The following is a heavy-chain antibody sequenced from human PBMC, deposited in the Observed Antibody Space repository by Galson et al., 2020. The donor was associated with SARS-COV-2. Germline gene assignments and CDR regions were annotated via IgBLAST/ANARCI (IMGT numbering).Heavy chain of an antibody. D-gene: IGHD4-4*01. CDR2: FYTSGSP. V-gene: IGHV4-4*07. CDR3: ARDPPTVPCLFEG. Sequence: SETLSLTCTVSGGSISSYYWSWIRQPAGKGLEWIGRFYTSGSPNYNPSLKSRVTMSVDTSKNQFSLKLTSVTAADTAVYYCARDPPTVPCLFEGWGQGTLVTVSS. J-gene: IGHJ4*02. CDR1: GGSISSYY.